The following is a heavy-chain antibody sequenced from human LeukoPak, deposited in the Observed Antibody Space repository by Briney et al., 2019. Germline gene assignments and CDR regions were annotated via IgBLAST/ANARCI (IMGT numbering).Heavy chain of an antibody. CDR1: GDSISSSDYY. D-gene: IGHD6-19*01. CDR3: ARFSSGWYIFDY. J-gene: IGHJ4*02. Sequence: PSETLSLTCPVSGDSISSSDYYRSWIRQPPGKGLEWIGEINHSGSTNYNPSLKSRVTISVDTSKNQFSLKLSSVTAADTAVYYCARFSSGWYIFDYWGQGTLVTVSS. V-gene: IGHV4-39*07. CDR2: INHSGST.